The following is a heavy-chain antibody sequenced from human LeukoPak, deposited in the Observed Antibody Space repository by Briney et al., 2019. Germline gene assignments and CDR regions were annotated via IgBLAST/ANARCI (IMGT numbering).Heavy chain of an antibody. CDR2: INPNSGGT. Sequence: ASVKVSCKASGYTFTGYYMHWVRQAPGQGLEWMGWINPNSGGTNYALKLQGRVTMTTDTSTSTAYMELRSLRSDDTAVYYCARVRGYCSGGTCSVPVDYWGQGTLVTVSS. V-gene: IGHV1-2*02. CDR3: ARVRGYCSGGTCSVPVDY. J-gene: IGHJ4*02. D-gene: IGHD2-15*01. CDR1: GYTFTGYY.